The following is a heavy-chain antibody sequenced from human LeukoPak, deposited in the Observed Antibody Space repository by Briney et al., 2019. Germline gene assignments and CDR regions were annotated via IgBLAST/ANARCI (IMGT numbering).Heavy chain of an antibody. Sequence: SQTLSLTCAISGDSVSSNSAAWNWIRQSPSRGLEWLGRTYFRSKWYNDYAVSVKSRITINPDTSKHQFSLQLNSVTPEDTAVYYCARAEAKQRILAYAFDVWGQGTTVTVSS. D-gene: IGHD6-25*01. CDR1: GDSVSSNSAA. CDR2: TYFRSKWYN. CDR3: ARAEAKQRILAYAFDV. V-gene: IGHV6-1*01. J-gene: IGHJ3*01.